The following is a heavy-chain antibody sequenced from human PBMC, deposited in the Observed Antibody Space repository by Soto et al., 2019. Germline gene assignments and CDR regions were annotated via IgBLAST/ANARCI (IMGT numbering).Heavy chain of an antibody. CDR1: DFSFTHHA. CDR2: LSHDGGNI. Sequence: PGGSLRLSCVAPDFSFTHHAMTWVRLPPGKGLQWVAALSHDGGNIYYRDSVRGRFTISRDNSKNTLYLQMHSLKAEDTAVYFCAKQMGTWVDTAIDWWGQGTQVTV. J-gene: IGHJ1*01. V-gene: IGHV3-23*01. CDR3: AKQMGTWVDTAIDW. D-gene: IGHD3-9*01.